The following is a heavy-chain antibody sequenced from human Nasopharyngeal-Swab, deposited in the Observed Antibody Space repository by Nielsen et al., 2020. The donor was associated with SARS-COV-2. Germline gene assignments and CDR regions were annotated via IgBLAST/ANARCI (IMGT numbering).Heavy chain of an antibody. CDR2: SFSIFGTA. V-gene: IGHV1-69*01. Sequence: WLRQAPGQGLEWMGGSFSIFGTANYAQKFQGRVTITADESTSTAYMELSSLSSADTAVYYCARARRCCPEGPLGAQGMVPNWFDPWGQGTLVTVSS. CDR3: ARARRCCPEGPLGAQGMVPNWFDP. D-gene: IGHD3-10*01. J-gene: IGHJ5*02.